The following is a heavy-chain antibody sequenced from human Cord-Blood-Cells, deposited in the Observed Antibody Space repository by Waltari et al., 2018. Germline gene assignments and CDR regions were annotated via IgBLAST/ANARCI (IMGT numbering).Heavy chain of an antibody. J-gene: IGHJ4*02. CDR3: AKDYYYDSSGYDY. D-gene: IGHD3-22*01. V-gene: IGHV3-9*01. Sequence: EVQLVESGGGLVQPGRSLRLSCAASGFTFDDYAMDWVRQAPGKGLGWVVGVSGNSGSIGYADSVKGRFTIARDNDKHSLYLQMNSLRAEDTALYYCAKDYYYDSSGYDYWGQGTLVTVSS. CDR1: GFTFDDYA. CDR2: VSGNSGSI.